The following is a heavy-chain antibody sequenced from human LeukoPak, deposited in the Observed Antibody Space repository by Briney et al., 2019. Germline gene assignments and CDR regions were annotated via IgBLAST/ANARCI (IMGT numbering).Heavy chain of an antibody. J-gene: IGHJ4*02. Sequence: GGSLRLSCAASGFTFDDYAMHWVRQAPGKGLDWVSLISGDGGSTYYADSVKGRFTISRDNSKNSLYLQMNSLRTEDTALYYCAKDPSAANYYVSGSYLDYWGQGTLVTVSS. CDR2: ISGDGGST. V-gene: IGHV3-43*02. CDR3: AKDPSAANYYVSGSYLDY. D-gene: IGHD3-10*01. CDR1: GFTFDDYA.